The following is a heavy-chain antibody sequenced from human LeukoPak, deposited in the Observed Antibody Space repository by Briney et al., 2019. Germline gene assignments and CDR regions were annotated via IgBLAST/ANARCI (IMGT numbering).Heavy chain of an antibody. Sequence: PSETLSLTCAVSGYSISSGYYWGWIRQPPGKGLEWIGRIYTSGSTNYNPSLKSRVTMSVDTSKNQFSLKLSSVTAADTAVYYCAGQITMVRGVLNWFDPWGQGTLVTVSS. D-gene: IGHD3-10*01. CDR1: GYSISSGYY. J-gene: IGHJ5*02. V-gene: IGHV4-38-2*01. CDR3: AGQITMVRGVLNWFDP. CDR2: IYTSGST.